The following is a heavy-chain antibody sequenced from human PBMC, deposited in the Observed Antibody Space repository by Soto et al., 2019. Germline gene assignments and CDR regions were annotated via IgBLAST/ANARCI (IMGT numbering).Heavy chain of an antibody. Sequence: SETLSLTCTVSGGSVRDGSYYWAWLRQPPGKGLEWIGHIYNSGSTIYNPSLKSRVTISIDTSKSQFSLNLNSMTAADTAVYYCAGYNWNYYFDPWGQGTLVTVSS. D-gene: IGHD1-7*01. V-gene: IGHV4-61*01. CDR2: IYNSGST. CDR3: AGYNWNYYFDP. J-gene: IGHJ5*02. CDR1: GGSVRDGSYY.